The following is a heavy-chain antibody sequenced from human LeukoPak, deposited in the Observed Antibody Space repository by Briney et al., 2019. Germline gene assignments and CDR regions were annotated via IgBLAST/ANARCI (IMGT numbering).Heavy chain of an antibody. D-gene: IGHD3-10*01. CDR3: ARDYGSGSYTTGY. CDR2: IYYSGST. V-gene: IGHV4-59*01. J-gene: IGHJ4*02. CDR1: GGSISSYY. Sequence: SETLSLTCTVSGGSISSYYWSWIRQPPGKGLEWIGYIYYSGSTNYNPSLKSRVTISVDTSKNQFSLKLSSVTAADTAVYYCARDYGSGSYTTGYWGQGTLVTVSS.